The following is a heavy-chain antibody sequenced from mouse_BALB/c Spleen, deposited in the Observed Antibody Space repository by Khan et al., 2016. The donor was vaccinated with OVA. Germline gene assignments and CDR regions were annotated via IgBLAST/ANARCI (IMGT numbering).Heavy chain of an antibody. CDR2: IYPGSGST. V-gene: IGHV1-77*01. D-gene: IGHD1-1*01. CDR3: ARSYDGAWFAY. Sequence: QVQLKESGPELVKPGASVKMSCKASGYTFSDYVISWVKLRTGQGLEWIGEIYPGSGSTYYNEKFKGKATLTADKSSNTAYMQLSSPTSEDSAVYFCARSYDGAWFAYWGQGTLVTVS. J-gene: IGHJ3*01. CDR1: GYTFSDYV.